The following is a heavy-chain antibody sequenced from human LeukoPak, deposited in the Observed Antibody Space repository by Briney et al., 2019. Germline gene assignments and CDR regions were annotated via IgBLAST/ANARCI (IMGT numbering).Heavy chain of an antibody. J-gene: IGHJ6*02. Sequence: ASVKVSCKASGYTFTSYYMHWVRQAPGQGLEWMGIINPSGGSTSYAQKFQGRVTMTRDTSTSTVYMELSSLRSEDTAVYYCAREYGASGPYYYYYYGMDVWGQGTTVTVSS. CDR2: INPSGGST. CDR1: GYTFTSYY. D-gene: IGHD3-10*01. V-gene: IGHV1-46*01. CDR3: AREYGASGPYYYYYYGMDV.